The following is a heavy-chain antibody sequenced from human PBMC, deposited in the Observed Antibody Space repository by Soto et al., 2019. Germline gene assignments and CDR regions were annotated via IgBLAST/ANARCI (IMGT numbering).Heavy chain of an antibody. J-gene: IGHJ3*02. CDR3: YITSAGYSSGLYSGLRAFDI. CDR1: GYTFTSYG. V-gene: IGHV1-18*01. CDR2: ISAYNGNT. Sequence: QVQLVQSGAEVKKPGASVKVSCKASGYTFTSYGISWVRQAPGQGLEWMGWISAYNGNTNDAQKLQGRVTMTTDTSTSTAYMELRSLRSDDTAVYYCYITSAGYSSGLYSGLRAFDIWGQGTMVTVSS. D-gene: IGHD6-19*01.